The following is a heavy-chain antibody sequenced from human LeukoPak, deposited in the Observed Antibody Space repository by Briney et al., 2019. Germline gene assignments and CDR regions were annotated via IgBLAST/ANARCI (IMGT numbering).Heavy chain of an antibody. CDR3: VGGYGWLPDY. V-gene: IGHV3-7*04. D-gene: IGHD6-19*01. Sequence: GGSLRLSCAGYGITLSELWMNWVRQVPGKGLEWVANIKQDGSEKKYLDSVKGRFTISRDNAKNSVYLQMNSLRVDDTAVYYCVGGYGWLPDYWGQGALVTVSS. CDR2: IKQDGSEK. CDR1: GITLSELW. J-gene: IGHJ4*02.